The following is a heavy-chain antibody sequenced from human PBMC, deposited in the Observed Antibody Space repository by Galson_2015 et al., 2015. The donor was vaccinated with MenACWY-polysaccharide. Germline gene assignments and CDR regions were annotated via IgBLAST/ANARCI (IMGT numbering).Heavy chain of an antibody. CDR1: GFTFSNYW. D-gene: IGHD3-10*01. Sequence: SLRLSCAPSGFTFSNYWMSWVRQAPGKGLEWVANIKQDGSEKYYVDSVKGRFTISRDNAKISLYLQMNSLRAEDTAMYYCASQAWTGYFDYWGQGILVTVSS. CDR3: ASQAWTGYFDY. CDR2: IKQDGSEK. V-gene: IGHV3-7*03. J-gene: IGHJ4*02.